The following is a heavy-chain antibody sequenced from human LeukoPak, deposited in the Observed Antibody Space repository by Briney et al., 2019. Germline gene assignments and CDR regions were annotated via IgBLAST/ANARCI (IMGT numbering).Heavy chain of an antibody. CDR2: ISWNSGSI. J-gene: IGHJ4*02. CDR3: AKGGDYYGSGTLDY. Sequence: GGSLRLSCEASGFTFDDYAMHWVRQAPGKGLEWVSGISWNSGSIGYADSVKGRFTISRDNAKNSLYLQMNSLRAEDMALYYCAKGGDYYGSGTLDYWGQGTLVTVSS. D-gene: IGHD3-10*01. V-gene: IGHV3-9*03. CDR1: GFTFDDYA.